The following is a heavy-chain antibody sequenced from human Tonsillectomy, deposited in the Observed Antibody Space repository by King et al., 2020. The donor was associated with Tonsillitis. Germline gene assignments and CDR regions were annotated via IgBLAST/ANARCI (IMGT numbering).Heavy chain of an antibody. CDR2: MNPNSGNT. CDR3: ARARRNDSGAFHFDY. V-gene: IGHV1-8*01. CDR1: GYTFTSFD. Sequence: VQLVQSGAEVKTPGASVKVSCKASGYTFTSFDINWVRQATGQGLEWMGWMNPNSGNTGYAQKFQGRVTMTRNTSISTAYMELSSLRSEDTAVYYCARARRNDSGAFHFDYWGQGTLVTVSS. J-gene: IGHJ4*02. D-gene: IGHD4-17*01.